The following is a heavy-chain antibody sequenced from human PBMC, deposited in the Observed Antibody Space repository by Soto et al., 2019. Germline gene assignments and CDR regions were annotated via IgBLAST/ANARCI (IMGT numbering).Heavy chain of an antibody. CDR3: ARRGYSGYDYYYYYGMDV. D-gene: IGHD5-12*01. V-gene: IGHV4-30-4*01. J-gene: IGHJ6*02. CDR1: GGSISSGDYY. Sequence: SETLSLTCTVSGGSISSGDYYWSWIRQPPGKGLEWIGHIYYSGSTYYNPSLKSRVTISVDTSKNQFSLKLSSVTAADTAVYYCARRGYSGYDYYYYYGMDVWGQGTTVTVSS. CDR2: IYYSGST.